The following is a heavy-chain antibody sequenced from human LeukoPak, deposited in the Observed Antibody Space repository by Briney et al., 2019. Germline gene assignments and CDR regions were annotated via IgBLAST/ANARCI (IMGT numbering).Heavy chain of an antibody. J-gene: IGHJ4*02. Sequence: GGSLRLSCAASGFTFSSDSMTWVRQPPGKGLEWVSTISGSGVSTFYADPVKGRFTISRDNSKNTLYLRMNSLSAEGTAVYYCAKDSFSTEWGQGTLVTVSS. CDR1: GFTFSSDS. CDR3: AKDSFSTE. CDR2: ISGSGVST. V-gene: IGHV3-23*01. D-gene: IGHD2-2*01.